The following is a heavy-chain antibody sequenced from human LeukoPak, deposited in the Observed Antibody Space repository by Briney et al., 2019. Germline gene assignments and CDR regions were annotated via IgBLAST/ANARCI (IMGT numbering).Heavy chain of an antibody. CDR1: GFTFSSYW. CDR2: INQGGSEK. D-gene: IGHD3-16*01. V-gene: IGHV3-7*01. J-gene: IGHJ4*02. CDR3: ARDATRGGDFDY. Sequence: GGSLRLSRAASGFTFSSYWMTWVRQAPGKGLEWVANINQGGSEKYYVDSVKGRFTISRDNAKNSLYLQMNSLRAEDTAVYYCARDATRGGDFDYWGQGTLVTVSS.